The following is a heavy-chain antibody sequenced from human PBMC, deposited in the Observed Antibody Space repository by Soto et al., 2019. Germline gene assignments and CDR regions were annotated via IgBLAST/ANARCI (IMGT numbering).Heavy chain of an antibody. CDR2: MYSSGTI. J-gene: IGHJ6*02. Sequence: SETLSLTCTVSGGSMSGYYWNWIRQPPGKGLEWIGYMYSSGTIRYNPSLKSRVSISMDTSTNHFYLTLSSVTATDTAMYYCARARDYDYHYSGMDVWGQGTTVTVSS. CDR3: ARARDYDYHYSGMDV. D-gene: IGHD4-17*01. V-gene: IGHV4-59*12. CDR1: GGSMSGYY.